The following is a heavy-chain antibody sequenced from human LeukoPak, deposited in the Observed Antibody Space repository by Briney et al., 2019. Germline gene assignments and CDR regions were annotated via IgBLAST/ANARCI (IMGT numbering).Heavy chain of an antibody. CDR2: ISYDGSNK. CDR1: GFTFNSYA. J-gene: IGHJ4*02. Sequence: PGGSLRLSCAASGFTFNSYAMHWVRQAPGKGLEWVAVISYDGSNKYYADSVKGRFTISRDNSKNTLYLQMNSLRAEDTAVYYCARETYPYDSSGLDYWGQGTLVTVSS. V-gene: IGHV3-30*01. D-gene: IGHD3-22*01. CDR3: ARETYPYDSSGLDY.